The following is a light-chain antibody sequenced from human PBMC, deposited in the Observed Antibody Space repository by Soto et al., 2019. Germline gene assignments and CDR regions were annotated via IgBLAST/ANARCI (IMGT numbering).Light chain of an antibody. CDR1: QGISSA. CDR3: QHFSSYPLL. Sequence: AIQLTQSPSSLSASVGDRVTITCRASQGISSALAWYQQKPGKAPKLLIYDASSLESGVPSRFSGRGSGTDFPLTPSSRQPQDFATFYCQHFSSYPLLLGPGTRLE. V-gene: IGKV1-13*02. CDR2: DAS. J-gene: IGKJ5*01.